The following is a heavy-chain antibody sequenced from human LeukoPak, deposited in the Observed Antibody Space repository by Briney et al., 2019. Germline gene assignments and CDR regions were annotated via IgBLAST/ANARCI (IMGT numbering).Heavy chain of an antibody. CDR3: AKDGTIVVVPAAIGNFDY. D-gene: IGHD2-2*01. CDR1: GFTVSSNY. J-gene: IGHJ4*02. CDR2: IRYDGSNK. V-gene: IGHV3-30*02. Sequence: GGSLRLSCVASGFTVSSNYMSWVRQAPGKGLEWVAFIRYDGSNKYYADSVKGRFTISRDNSKNTLYLQMNSLRAEDTAVYYCAKDGTIVVVPAAIGNFDYWGQGTLVTVSS.